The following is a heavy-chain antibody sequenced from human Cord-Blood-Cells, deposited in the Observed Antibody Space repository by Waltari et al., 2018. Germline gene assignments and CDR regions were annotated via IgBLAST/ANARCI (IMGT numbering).Heavy chain of an antibody. CDR3: ARGAAMLDY. J-gene: IGHJ4*02. Sequence: EVQLVESGGGLVKPGGSLRLSCAASGFTFSSYSMNWVRQAPGKGLEWVSSISSSSSYIYYADSVKARFTIARDNAKNSLYLQMNSLRAEDTAVYYCARGAAMLDYWGQGTLVTVSS. CDR1: GFTFSSYS. D-gene: IGHD2-2*01. V-gene: IGHV3-21*01. CDR2: ISSSSSYI.